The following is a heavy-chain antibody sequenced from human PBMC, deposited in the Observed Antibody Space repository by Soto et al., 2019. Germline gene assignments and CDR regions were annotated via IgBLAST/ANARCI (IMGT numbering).Heavy chain of an antibody. D-gene: IGHD3-22*01. V-gene: IGHV4-59*08. Sequence: SETLSLTCTVSGGSISSYYWSWIRQPPGKGLEWIGYIYYSGSTNYNPSLKSRVTISVDTSKNQFSLKLSSVTAADTAVYYCASQPTYYYDSSGPAPFDYWGQGTLVTAPQ. CDR1: GGSISSYY. CDR3: ASQPTYYYDSSGPAPFDY. J-gene: IGHJ4*02. CDR2: IYYSGST.